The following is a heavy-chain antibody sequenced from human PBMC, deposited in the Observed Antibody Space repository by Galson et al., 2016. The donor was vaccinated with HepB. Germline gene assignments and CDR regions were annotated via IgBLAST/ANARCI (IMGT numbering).Heavy chain of an antibody. V-gene: IGHV1-3*01. Sequence: SVKVSCKASGYSFTNFAIHWVRQAPGHSLEWVGWINAGTGSSKYSQNFQGRVVITRDTSASTTHMELGSLGSEDTAVYFCARDEPYASDWYLPYYSFKYWRQGTLVTVSS. CDR1: GYSFTNFA. J-gene: IGHJ4*02. CDR3: ARDEPYASDWYLPYYSFKY. CDR2: INAGTGSS. D-gene: IGHD6-19*01.